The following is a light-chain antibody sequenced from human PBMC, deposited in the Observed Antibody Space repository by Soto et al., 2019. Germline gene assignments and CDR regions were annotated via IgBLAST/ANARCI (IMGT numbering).Light chain of an antibody. CDR1: EGVGSS. V-gene: IGKV3-20*01. CDR3: QQYGNAPIT. J-gene: IGKJ5*01. CDR2: GAS. Sequence: ETVMTQSPDTLSVSPGERVTLSCRASEGVGSSLAWYQQKPGQAPRVIIYGASSRATGIPDRFSGSGSGTDFTLSISRLEVEDFAVYHCQQYGNAPITFGQGTRLEIK.